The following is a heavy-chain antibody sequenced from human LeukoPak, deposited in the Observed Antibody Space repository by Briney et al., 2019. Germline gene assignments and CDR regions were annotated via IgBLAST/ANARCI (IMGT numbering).Heavy chain of an antibody. J-gene: IGHJ6*03. D-gene: IGHD3-16*01. CDR3: ARVAWSGSYVNYSYMDV. Sequence: SETLSLTCTVSGYSISSGYYWGWIRQPPGKGLEWIGSIYHSGSTYYNPSLKSRVTISVDTSKNQFSLKLSSVTAADTAVYYCARVAWSGSYVNYSYMDVWGKGTTVTVSS. CDR1: GYSISSGYY. CDR2: IYHSGST. V-gene: IGHV4-38-2*02.